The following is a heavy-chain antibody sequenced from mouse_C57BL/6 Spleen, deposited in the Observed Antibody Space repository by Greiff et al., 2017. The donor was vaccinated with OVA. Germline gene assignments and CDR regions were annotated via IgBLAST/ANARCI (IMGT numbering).Heavy chain of an antibody. CDR3: ARQDDYDRARTWFAY. J-gene: IGHJ3*01. D-gene: IGHD2-4*01. CDR1: GFTFSSYG. CDR2: ISSGGSYT. Sequence: EVMLVESGGDLVKPGGSLKLSCAASGFTFSSYGMSWVRQTPDKRLEWVATISSGGSYTYYPDSVKGRFTISRDNAKNTLYLQMSSLKSEDTAMYYCARQDDYDRARTWFAYWGQGTLVTVSA. V-gene: IGHV5-6*02.